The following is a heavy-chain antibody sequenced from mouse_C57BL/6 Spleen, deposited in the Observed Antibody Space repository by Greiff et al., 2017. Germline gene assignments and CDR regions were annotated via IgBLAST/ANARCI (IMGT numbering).Heavy chain of an antibody. J-gene: IGHJ2*01. CDR1: GYTFTSYW. CDR3: ARRDGPFGY. CDR2: IDPSDSYT. D-gene: IGHD2-3*01. V-gene: IGHV1-59*01. Sequence: VQLQQPGAELVRPGTSVTLSCKASGYTFTSYWMHWVKQRPGQGLEWIGVIDPSDSYTNYNQKFKGKATLTVDTSSSTAYMQLSSLTSEDSAVYYCARRDGPFGYWGQGTTLTVSS.